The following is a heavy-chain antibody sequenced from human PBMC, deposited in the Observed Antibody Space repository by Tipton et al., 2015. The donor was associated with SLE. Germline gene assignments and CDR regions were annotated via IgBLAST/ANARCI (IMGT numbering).Heavy chain of an antibody. D-gene: IGHD1-26*01. Sequence: SLRLSCAASGFIFSSYAMHWVRQAPGKGLEWVTIISYDGSETYYADSVKGRFTISRDNAKNTLYLQMHSLRPEDTAVYYCARDVVGATEGLDYWGQGTLVTVSS. V-gene: IGHV3-30*01. CDR2: ISYDGSET. J-gene: IGHJ4*02. CDR1: GFIFSSYA. CDR3: ARDVVGATEGLDY.